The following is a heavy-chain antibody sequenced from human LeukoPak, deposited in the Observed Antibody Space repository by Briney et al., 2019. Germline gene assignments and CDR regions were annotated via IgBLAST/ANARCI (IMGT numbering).Heavy chain of an antibody. CDR3: ARIRYGDYVYLDY. J-gene: IGHJ4*02. CDR2: IYYSGST. V-gene: IGHV4-39*01. CDR1: GGSISSSSYY. D-gene: IGHD4-17*01. Sequence: SETLSLTCTVSGGSISSSSYYWGWIRQPPGKGLEWIRSIYYSGSTYYNPSLKSRVTISVDTSKNQFSLKLSSVTAADTAVYYCARIRYGDYVYLDYWGQGTLVTVSS.